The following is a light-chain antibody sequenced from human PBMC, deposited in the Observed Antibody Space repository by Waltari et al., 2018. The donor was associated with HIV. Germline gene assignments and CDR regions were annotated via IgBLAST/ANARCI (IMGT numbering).Light chain of an antibody. V-gene: IGLV3-21*02. Sequence: SFVLTQPPSVSVAPGQTATISCGESNIGSRSVHWYQLKPGQAPVLVVYDDSDRPSGIPERFSGSNSGNTATLTISRVEAGDEAYYFCQVWDTSSDHVDYVFGTGTKVTVL. CDR3: QVWDTSSDHVDYV. J-gene: IGLJ1*01. CDR1: NIGSRS. CDR2: DDS.